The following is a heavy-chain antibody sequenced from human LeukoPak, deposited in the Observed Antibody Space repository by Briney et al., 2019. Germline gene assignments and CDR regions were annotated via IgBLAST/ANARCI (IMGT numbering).Heavy chain of an antibody. Sequence: PGGSLRLSCAASGFAFDEYSMSWVRQAPGKGLEWVSYISSSGSTIYYADSVKGRFTISRDNAKNSLYLQMNSLRAEDTAVYYCAELGITMIGGVWGKGTTVTISS. CDR1: GFAFDEYS. CDR2: ISSSGSTI. J-gene: IGHJ6*04. CDR3: AELGITMIGGV. V-gene: IGHV3-11*04. D-gene: IGHD3-10*02.